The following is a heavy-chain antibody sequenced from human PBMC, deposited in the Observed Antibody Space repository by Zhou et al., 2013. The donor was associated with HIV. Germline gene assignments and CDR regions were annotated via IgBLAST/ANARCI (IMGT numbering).Heavy chain of an antibody. D-gene: IGHD3-3*01. CDR1: GDTFSSSYA. CDR3: ASRSYYDFWSGYPRNYYYYYMDV. CDR2: IIPFFVTP. J-gene: IGHJ6*03. Sequence: QVQLVQSGAEVRKPGSSVKVSCRLFGDTFSSSYAITWVRQAPGQGLEWMGRIIPFFVTPNYAQNFQGRVTITADKSTNIAYLEVRSLRSEDTAVYYCASRSYYDFWSGYPRNYYYYYMDVWGKGTTVTVSS. V-gene: IGHV1-69*14.